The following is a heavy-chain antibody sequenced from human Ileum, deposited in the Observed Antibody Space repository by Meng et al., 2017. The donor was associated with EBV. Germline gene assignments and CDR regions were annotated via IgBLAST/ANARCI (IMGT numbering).Heavy chain of an antibody. CDR1: GVSFGCIYW. Sequence: VLLIDSGLWSGNPSRPRVLTCDVPGVSFGCIYWWSWVRQHPGKGLEWIGEIYHGGFINYNPSLKSRVTISIDESKDQFSLRLTSVTAADTAVYYCANFHHDGSAVYRDYWGQGTLVTVSS. V-gene: IGHV4-4*02. D-gene: IGHD3-10*01. CDR3: ANFHHDGSAVYRDY. CDR2: IYHGGFI. J-gene: IGHJ4*02.